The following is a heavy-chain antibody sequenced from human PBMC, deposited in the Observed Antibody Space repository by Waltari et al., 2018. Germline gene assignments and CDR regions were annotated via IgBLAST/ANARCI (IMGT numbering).Heavy chain of an antibody. CDR1: GFTFSFHW. CDR3: TRDFDAPGGY. D-gene: IGHD3-9*01. CDR2: INSDGSIR. V-gene: IGHV3-74*03. J-gene: IGHJ4*02. Sequence: QLVESGGGLVQPGGSLRLSCAGYGFTFSFHWMHWVRQAPGKGLVWVSRINSDGSIRQYADSVRGRFTISRDNTKNTLYLQMNSLRTEDTAFYYCTRDFDAPGGYWGQGTLVTVSS.